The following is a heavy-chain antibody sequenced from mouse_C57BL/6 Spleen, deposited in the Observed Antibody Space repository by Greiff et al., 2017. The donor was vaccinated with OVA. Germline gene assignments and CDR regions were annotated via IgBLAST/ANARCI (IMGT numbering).Heavy chain of an antibody. CDR2: INPSSGYT. CDR3: ARDYGSSPAWFAY. D-gene: IGHD1-1*01. V-gene: IGHV1-4*01. J-gene: IGHJ3*01. CDR1: GYTFTSYT. Sequence: VKLVESGAELARPGASVKMSCKASGYTFTSYTMHWVKQRPGQGLEWIGYINPSSGYTKYNQKFKDKATLTADKSSSTAYMQLSSLTSEDSAVYYCARDYGSSPAWFAYWGQGTLVTVSA.